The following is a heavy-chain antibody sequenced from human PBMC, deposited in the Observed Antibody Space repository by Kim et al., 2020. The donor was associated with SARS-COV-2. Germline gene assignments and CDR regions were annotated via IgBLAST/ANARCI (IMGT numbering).Heavy chain of an antibody. CDR3: ATAPTMLRRAYYFDS. D-gene: IGHD3-10*01. Sequence: SVKVSCRTSGDSFSNFALSWVRQAPGEGLEWMGGIIPIFHTSKYPQKFQGRVTITADASTSTAYLELSSLRSDDTAIYFCATAPTMLRRAYYFDSWGQGTLVTVSS. CDR1: GDSFSNFA. J-gene: IGHJ4*02. CDR2: IIPIFHTS. V-gene: IGHV1-69*13.